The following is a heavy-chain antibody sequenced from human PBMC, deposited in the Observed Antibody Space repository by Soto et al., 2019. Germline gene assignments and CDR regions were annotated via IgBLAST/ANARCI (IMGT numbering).Heavy chain of an antibody. CDR2: IYYSGYT. D-gene: IGHD5-12*01. CDR1: GGSISGYY. Sequence: QVQLQESGPGLVKPSETLSLTCAVSGGSISGYYWSWIRQPPGKRLEWIGHIYYSGYTNYNPSLKSRVTISVDRSKNQFSLELRSVTASDTAVYYCARDSVGSGYDWGQGTLVTVSS. CDR3: ARDSVGSGYD. J-gene: IGHJ4*02. V-gene: IGHV4-59*01.